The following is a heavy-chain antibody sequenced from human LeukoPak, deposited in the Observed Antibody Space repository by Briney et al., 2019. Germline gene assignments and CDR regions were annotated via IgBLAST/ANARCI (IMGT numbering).Heavy chain of an antibody. CDR3: ARGRGAADNWFDP. CDR1: GYTFTSYD. CDR2: MNPNSGNA. Sequence: ASVKVSCKASGYTFTSYDINWVRQAPGQGLEWMGWMNPNSGNAGYAQKFQGRVTMTRNTSISTAYMELSSLRSEDTAVYYCARGRGAADNWFDPCGQGTLVTVSS. J-gene: IGHJ5*02. D-gene: IGHD6-13*01. V-gene: IGHV1-8*01.